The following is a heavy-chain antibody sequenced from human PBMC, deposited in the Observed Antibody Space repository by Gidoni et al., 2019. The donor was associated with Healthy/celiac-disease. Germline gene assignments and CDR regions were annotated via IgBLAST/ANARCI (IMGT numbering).Heavy chain of an antibody. CDR2: ISSSSSYI. D-gene: IGHD3-3*01. J-gene: IGHJ5*02. Sequence: EVQLVESGGGLVKPGGSLRPSCASSGFTFRRYSMNWVRQAPGKGLEWVSSISSSSSYIYYADSVKGRFTISRDNAKNSLYLQMNSLRAEDTAVYYCAKAGFLEWFPLGGWFDPWGQGTLVTVSS. CDR1: GFTFRRYS. CDR3: AKAGFLEWFPLGGWFDP. V-gene: IGHV3-21*01.